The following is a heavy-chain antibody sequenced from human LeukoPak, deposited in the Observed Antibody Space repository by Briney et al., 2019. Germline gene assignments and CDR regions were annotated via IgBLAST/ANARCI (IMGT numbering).Heavy chain of an antibody. CDR3: AKDGTTTRYNWFDP. D-gene: IGHD1-7*01. CDR1: GFTFSDYY. J-gene: IGHJ5*02. Sequence: GGSLRLSCAASGFTFSDYYMSWIRQAPGKGLEWVSYISSSGSTTYYADSVKGRFTISRDHSKNTLYLQMNSLRAEDTAIYYCAKDGTTTRYNWFDPWGQGTLVTVSS. V-gene: IGHV3-11*01. CDR2: ISSSGSTT.